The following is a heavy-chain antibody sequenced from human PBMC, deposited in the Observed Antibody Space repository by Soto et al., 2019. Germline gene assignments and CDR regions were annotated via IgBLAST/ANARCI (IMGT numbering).Heavy chain of an antibody. D-gene: IGHD3-16*01. Sequence: ESGGGLAQRGGSLRLSCAASGFSFSTYGMTWVRQAPGKGLEWVSYGGSGGSTYYADSVKGRFTISRYNSKNTLYLQINSLRAEYTAVYYCVKFRGRAYHYYYMDVWGNGTTVTVSS. CDR3: VKFRGRAYHYYYMDV. CDR2: GGSGGST. CDR1: GFSFSTYG. V-gene: IGHV3-23*01. J-gene: IGHJ6*03.